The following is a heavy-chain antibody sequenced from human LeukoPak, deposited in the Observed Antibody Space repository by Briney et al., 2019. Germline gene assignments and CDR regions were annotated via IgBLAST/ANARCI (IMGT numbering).Heavy chain of an antibody. CDR3: ARRGESPGEYFQY. Sequence: VASVKVSCKASGGTFSSYAISWVRQAPGQGLEWMGGIIPIFGTANYAQKFQGRVTITADISTSTAYMELSSLTPDDTAVYYCARRGESPGEYFQYWGQGTLVTVSS. V-gene: IGHV1-69*06. CDR2: IIPIFGTA. D-gene: IGHD5-12*01. J-gene: IGHJ1*01. CDR1: GGTFSSYA.